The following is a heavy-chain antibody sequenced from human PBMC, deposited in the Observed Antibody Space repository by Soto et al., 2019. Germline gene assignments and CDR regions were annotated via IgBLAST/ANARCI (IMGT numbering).Heavy chain of an antibody. J-gene: IGHJ5*02. CDR3: ASDRTRWSPVGDWFDP. CDR1: GYTFTSYG. V-gene: IGHV1-18*01. CDR2: ISAYNGNT. D-gene: IGHD6-13*01. Sequence: QVQLVQSGAEVKKPGASVKVSCKASGYTFTSYGISWVRQAPGQGLEWMGWISAYNGNTNYAQKLQGRVTMTTDTSTSTADMELRSLRSDDTAVYYCASDRTRWSPVGDWFDPWGQGTLVTVSS.